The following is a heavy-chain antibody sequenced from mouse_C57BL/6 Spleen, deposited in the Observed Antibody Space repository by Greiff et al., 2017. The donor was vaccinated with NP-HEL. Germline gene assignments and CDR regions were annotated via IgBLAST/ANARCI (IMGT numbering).Heavy chain of an antibody. CDR2: INPNNVGT. Sequence: EVQLQQSGPELVKPGASVKIPCKASGYTFTDYNMDWVKQSHGKSLEWIGDINPNNVGTIYNQKFKGKATLTVDKSSSTAYMELRSLTSEDTAVYYCARDHYGKGAMDYWGQGTSVTVSS. V-gene: IGHV1-18*01. CDR3: ARDHYGKGAMDY. D-gene: IGHD1-1*01. J-gene: IGHJ4*01. CDR1: GYTFTDYN.